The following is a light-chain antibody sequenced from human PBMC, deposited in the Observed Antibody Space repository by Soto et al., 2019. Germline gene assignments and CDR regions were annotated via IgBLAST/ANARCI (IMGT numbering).Light chain of an antibody. V-gene: IGLV2-23*02. Sequence: QSVLTQPASVSGSPGQSITISCTRTSSDVGSYNFVSWYQQHPGEVPKVMIYEVSKRPSGVSDRFSGSKSGNTASLTISGLQVEDVFDYYCSARAGRIPYVFGPGT. J-gene: IGLJ1*01. CDR1: SSDVGSYNF. CDR2: EVS. CDR3: SARAGRIPYV.